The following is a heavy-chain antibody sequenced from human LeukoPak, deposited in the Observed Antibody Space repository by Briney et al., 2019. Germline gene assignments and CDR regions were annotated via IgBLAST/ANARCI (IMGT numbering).Heavy chain of an antibody. D-gene: IGHD3-3*01. CDR3: ARYRNYDFWSGYAK. Sequence: SETLSLTCTVSGGSISTFYWSWIRQPPGKGLEWIGYIYYSGTTNYNPSLKSRVTISVDTSKNQFSLRLDSVTAADTAMYYCARYRNYDFWSGYAKWGQGTLVTVSS. CDR1: GGSISTFY. J-gene: IGHJ1*01. V-gene: IGHV4-59*08. CDR2: IYYSGTT.